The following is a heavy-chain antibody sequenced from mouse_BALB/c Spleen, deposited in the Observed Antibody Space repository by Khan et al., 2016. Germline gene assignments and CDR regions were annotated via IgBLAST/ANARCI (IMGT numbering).Heavy chain of an antibody. Sequence: VQLQQPGPELMKPGASVKISCKASGYPFTSYYMHWVKQSHGKSLEWIGYIDPFNGGTSYNQKFKVKATLTVDKSSSTAYMHLSSLTSEDSAVYYCASSTPSFYAMDYWGQGTSVTVSS. V-gene: IGHV1S135*01. J-gene: IGHJ4*01. CDR1: GYPFTSYY. CDR2: IDPFNGGT. D-gene: IGHD1-1*01. CDR3: ASSTPSFYAMDY.